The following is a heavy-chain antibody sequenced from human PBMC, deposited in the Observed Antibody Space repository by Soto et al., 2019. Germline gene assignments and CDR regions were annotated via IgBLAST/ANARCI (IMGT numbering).Heavy chain of an antibody. CDR1: GFTFSSYA. D-gene: IGHD6-13*01. V-gene: IGHV3-30-3*01. CDR3: ARSRYSSSWYPYYYYGMDV. J-gene: IGHJ6*02. CDR2: ISYDGSNK. Sequence: QVQLVESGGGVVQPGRSLRLSCAASGFTFSSYAMHWVRQAPGKGLEWVAVISYDGSNKYYADSVKGRFTISRDNSKNTLYLQMNSLRDEDTAVYYCARSRYSSSWYPYYYYGMDVWGQGTTVTVSS.